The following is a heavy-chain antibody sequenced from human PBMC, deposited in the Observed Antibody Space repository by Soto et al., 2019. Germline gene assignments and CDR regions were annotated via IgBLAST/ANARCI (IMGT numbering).Heavy chain of an antibody. CDR2: MNPNSGNT. CDR3: ARMATSGTLNWFDP. CDR1: GYTFGNND. J-gene: IGHJ5*02. V-gene: IGHV1-8*01. Sequence: ASVKVSCKASGYTFGNNDISWVRQATGQGLEWMGWMNPNSGNTGYAQKFQGRVSMTRNTSITTAYLELSSLRSDDTAIYYCARMATSGTLNWFDPWGQGTLVTVSS.